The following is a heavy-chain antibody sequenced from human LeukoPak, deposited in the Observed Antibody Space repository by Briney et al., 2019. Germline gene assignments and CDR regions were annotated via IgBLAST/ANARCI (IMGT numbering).Heavy chain of an antibody. J-gene: IGHJ4*02. CDR3: ARHEGYSGYDYSGLPFDY. CDR1: GGSISSGDYY. CDR2: IYYSGSI. D-gene: IGHD5-12*01. V-gene: IGHV4-30-4*01. Sequence: PSETLSLTCTVSGGSISSGDYYWSWIRQPPGKGLEWIGYIYYSGSIYYNPSLKSRVTISVDTSKNQFSLKLSSVTAADTAVYYCARHEGYSGYDYSGLPFDYWGQGTLVTVSS.